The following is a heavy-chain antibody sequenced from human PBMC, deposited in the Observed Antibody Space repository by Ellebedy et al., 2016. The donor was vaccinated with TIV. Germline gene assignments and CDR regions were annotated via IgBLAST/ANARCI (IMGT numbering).Heavy chain of an antibody. Sequence: MPSETLSLTCAVSGDSISSSNWWSWVRQPPGKGLEWIGEIWHSGSTNYNPSLKSRVSMSVDKSKNQFSLKLSSVTAADTAVYYCARQVVGAYYYYYGMDVWGQGTTVTVSS. D-gene: IGHD1-26*01. V-gene: IGHV4-4*02. CDR2: IWHSGST. J-gene: IGHJ6*02. CDR3: ARQVVGAYYYYYGMDV. CDR1: GDSISSSNW.